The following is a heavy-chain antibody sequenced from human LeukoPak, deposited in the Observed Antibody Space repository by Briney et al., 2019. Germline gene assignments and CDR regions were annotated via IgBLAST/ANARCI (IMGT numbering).Heavy chain of an antibody. CDR3: ARARPYDFWSGYYTSYYYYYYYMDV. CDR1: GYTFTSYY. Sequence: ASVKVSCKASGYTFTSYYMHWVRQAPGQGLEWMGWINPNSGGTNYAQKFQGRVTMTRDTSISTAYMELSRLRSDDTAVYYCARARPYDFWSGYYTSYYYYYYYMDVWGKGTTVTVSS. D-gene: IGHD3-3*01. J-gene: IGHJ6*03. V-gene: IGHV1-2*02. CDR2: INPNSGGT.